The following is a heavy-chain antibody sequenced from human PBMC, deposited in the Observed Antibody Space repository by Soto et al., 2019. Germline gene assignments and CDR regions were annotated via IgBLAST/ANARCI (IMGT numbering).Heavy chain of an antibody. Sequence: SETLSLTCAVYGGSFSGYYWSWIRQPPGKGLEWIGEINHSGSTNYNPSLKSRVTISVDTSKNQFSLKLSSVTAADTAVYYCARGQRFTVGYCSSTSCYAFDYWGQGTLVTVSS. J-gene: IGHJ4*02. CDR2: INHSGST. CDR3: ARGQRFTVGYCSSTSCYAFDY. D-gene: IGHD2-2*01. CDR1: GGSFSGYY. V-gene: IGHV4-34*01.